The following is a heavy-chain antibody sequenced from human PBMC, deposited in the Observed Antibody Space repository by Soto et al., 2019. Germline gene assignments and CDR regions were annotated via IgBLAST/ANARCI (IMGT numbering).Heavy chain of an antibody. CDR1: GFTFSSYA. CDR3: AYDYIWGSYRYTVLPDAFDI. CDR2: ISGSGGST. V-gene: IGHV3-23*01. D-gene: IGHD3-16*02. J-gene: IGHJ3*02. Sequence: EVQLLESGGGLVQPGGSLRLSCAASGFTFSSYATSWVRQAPGKGLEWVSAISGSGGSTYYADSVKGRFTISRDNSKNTLYLQMNSLRAEDTAVYYCAYDYIWGSYRYTVLPDAFDIWGQGTMVTVSS.